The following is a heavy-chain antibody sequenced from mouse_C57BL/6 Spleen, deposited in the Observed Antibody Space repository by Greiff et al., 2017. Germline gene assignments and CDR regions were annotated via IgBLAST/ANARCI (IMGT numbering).Heavy chain of an antibody. D-gene: IGHD1-2*01. CDR3: ARGALRRVDY. V-gene: IGHV1-72*01. J-gene: IGHJ2*01. CDR2: IDPNSGGT. CDR1: GYTFTSYW. Sequence: VQLQQPGAELVKPGASVKLSCKASGYTFTSYWMHWVKQRPGRGLEWIGRIDPNSGGTKYTEKFKSKATLTVDKPSSTAYMRLSSLTSEDSAVYYCARGALRRVDYWGQGTTLTVSS.